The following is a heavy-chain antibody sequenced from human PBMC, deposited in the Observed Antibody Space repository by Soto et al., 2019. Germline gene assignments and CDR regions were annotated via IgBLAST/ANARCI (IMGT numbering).Heavy chain of an antibody. CDR1: GGSISSYY. J-gene: IGHJ4*02. V-gene: IGHV4-59*01. D-gene: IGHD3-10*01. CDR3: ARDRGDSGSPHFDY. Sequence: SETLSLTCTVSGGSISSYYWSWIRQPPGKGLEWIGYIYYSGSTNYNPSLKSRVTISVDTSKNQFSLKLSSVTAADTAVYYCARDRGDSGSPHFDYWGQGTLVTVSS. CDR2: IYYSGST.